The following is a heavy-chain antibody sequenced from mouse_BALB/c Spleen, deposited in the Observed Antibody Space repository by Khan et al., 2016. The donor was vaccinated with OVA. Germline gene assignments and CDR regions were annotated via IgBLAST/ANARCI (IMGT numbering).Heavy chain of an antibody. V-gene: IGHV5-6-4*01. CDR1: GFSFSSYT. CDR3: TRDGNYAHWYFDV. D-gene: IGHD2-1*01. CDR2: ISSGSTYT. Sequence: EVELVESGGGLVNPGGSLKLSCAASGFSFSSYTMSWLRQTPEKRLEWVATISSGSTYTYYPDSVKGRFTISRDNAKNTLYLQMSSLKSEDTAMYYCTRDGNYAHWYFDVWGAGTTVTVSS. J-gene: IGHJ1*01.